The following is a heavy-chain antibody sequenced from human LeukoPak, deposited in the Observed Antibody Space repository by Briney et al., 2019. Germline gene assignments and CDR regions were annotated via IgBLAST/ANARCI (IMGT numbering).Heavy chain of an antibody. V-gene: IGHV3-23*01. CDR3: AKDTWQFAPDYYYYMDV. CDR2: ISGSGGGT. CDR1: GFTFSSYA. D-gene: IGHD2-21*01. Sequence: GGSLRLSCAASGFTFSSYAMTWVRQAPGKGLEWVSAISGSGGGTYYSDSVKGRFTISRDNSKNTLYLQMNSLRAEDTALYYCAKDTWQFAPDYYYYMDVWGKGTTVTVSS. J-gene: IGHJ6*03.